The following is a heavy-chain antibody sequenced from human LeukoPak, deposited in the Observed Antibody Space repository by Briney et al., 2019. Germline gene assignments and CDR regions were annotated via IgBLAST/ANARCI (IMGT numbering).Heavy chain of an antibody. J-gene: IGHJ4*02. CDR2: ISGGGDIT. D-gene: IGHD2-21*02. CDR3: VREDTPATANY. CDR1: GFNFANHA. Sequence: GGSLRLSCAASGFNFANHAMSWVRQTAGKGLEWVSAISGGGDITYYADSVKGRFAISRDNSKDALFLQMHSLRPGDTAVYYCVREDTPATANYWGQGTLVTISS. V-gene: IGHV3-23*01.